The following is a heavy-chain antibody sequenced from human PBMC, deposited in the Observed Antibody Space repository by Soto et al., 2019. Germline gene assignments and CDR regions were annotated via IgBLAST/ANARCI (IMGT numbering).Heavy chain of an antibody. D-gene: IGHD2-8*01. CDR3: AIGPPNYYYGMDV. J-gene: IGHJ6*02. CDR1: GYTFTGYY. Sequence: ASVKVSCKASGYTFTGYYMHWVRQAPGQGLEWMGWINPNSGGTNYAQKFQGWVTMTRDTSISTAYMEPSRLRSDDTAVYYCAIGPPNYYYGMDVWGQGTTVTVSS. V-gene: IGHV1-2*04. CDR2: INPNSGGT.